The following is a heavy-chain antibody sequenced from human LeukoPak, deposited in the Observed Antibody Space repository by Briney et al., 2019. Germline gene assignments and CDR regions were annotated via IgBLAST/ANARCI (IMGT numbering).Heavy chain of an antibody. CDR3: ARRDQLLWDFDY. CDR2: IRYDGSNK. D-gene: IGHD2-2*01. CDR1: GFTFSSYE. V-gene: IGHV3-33*08. Sequence: GGSLRLSCAASGFTFSSYEMNWVRQAPGKGLEWVAFIRYDGSNKYYADSVKGRFTISRDNSKNTLYLQMNSLRAEDTAVYYCARRDQLLWDFDYWGQGTLVTVSS. J-gene: IGHJ4*02.